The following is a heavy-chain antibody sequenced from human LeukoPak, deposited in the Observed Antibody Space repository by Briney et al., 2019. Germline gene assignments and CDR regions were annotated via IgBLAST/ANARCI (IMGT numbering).Heavy chain of an antibody. V-gene: IGHV1-69*05. CDR2: VIPILGTT. CDR3: VRDDGSATMGFDS. D-gene: IGHD1-26*01. Sequence: SVKVSFKASGSTFSRSAISWVRQAPGQGLQWMGGVIPILGTTNYAQRFQDRVSITTDDSTSTSYMEFRSLRSVDTAVYYCVRDDGSATMGFDSWGQGTLVTVSS. CDR1: GSTFSRSA. J-gene: IGHJ4*02.